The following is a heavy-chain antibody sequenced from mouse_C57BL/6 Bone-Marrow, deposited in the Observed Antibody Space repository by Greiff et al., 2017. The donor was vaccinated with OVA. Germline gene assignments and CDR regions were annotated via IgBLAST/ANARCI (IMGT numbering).Heavy chain of an antibody. CDR3: VRGSYYDYGYAMDY. V-gene: IGHV10-3*01. CDR2: IRSKSSNYAT. D-gene: IGHD2-4*01. J-gene: IGHJ4*01. CDR1: GFTFNTYA. Sequence: EVQWVESGGGLVQPKGSLKLSCAASGFTFNTYAMHWVRQAPGKGLEWVARIRSKSSNYATYYADSVKDRFTISRDDSQSMLYLQMNNLKTEDTAMYYCVRGSYYDYGYAMDYWGQGTSVTVSS.